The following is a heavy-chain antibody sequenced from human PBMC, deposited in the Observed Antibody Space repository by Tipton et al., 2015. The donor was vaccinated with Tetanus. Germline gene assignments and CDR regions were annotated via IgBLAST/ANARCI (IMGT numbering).Heavy chain of an antibody. V-gene: IGHV4-31*03. CDR2: IYYSGDT. D-gene: IGHD6-19*01. Sequence: TLSLTCTVSGASIRGSGFFWNWVRQHPETGLEWIGYIYYSGDTYINPSFKSRVTMSVDTSKNQLSLHVSSVTAADTAVYYCAMLPKHWLAHRGAPWGQGIQVTVSS. CDR1: GASIRGSGFF. CDR3: AMLPKHWLAHRGAP. J-gene: IGHJ5*02.